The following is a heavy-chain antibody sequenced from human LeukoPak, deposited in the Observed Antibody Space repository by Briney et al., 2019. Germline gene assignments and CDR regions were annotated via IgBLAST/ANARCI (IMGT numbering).Heavy chain of an antibody. Sequence: PGGSLRLSCAASGFTFSSYGMHWVRQAPGKGLEWVSYISSSSSTIYYADSVKGRFTISRDNAKNSLYLQMNSLRAEDTAVYYCARSTRYNWNYYYYYYMDVWGKGTTVTVSS. CDR3: ARSTRYNWNYYYYYYMDV. CDR1: GFTFSSYG. J-gene: IGHJ6*03. CDR2: ISSSSSTI. D-gene: IGHD1-20*01. V-gene: IGHV3-48*01.